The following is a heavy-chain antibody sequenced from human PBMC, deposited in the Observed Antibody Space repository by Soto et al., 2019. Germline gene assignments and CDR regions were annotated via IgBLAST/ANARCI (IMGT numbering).Heavy chain of an antibody. V-gene: IGHV3-73*01. CDR3: TRGYGDSVRDY. J-gene: IGHJ4*02. CDR2: IRSKSNSYAT. CDR1: GFTFSGSA. Sequence: EVQLVESGGGLVQPGGSLKLSCAVSGFTFSGSAMHWVRQASGKGLEWVGRIRSKSNSYATAYAASVKGRFTISSDDSKNTAYLQMNSLKTEDTAVYYCTRGYGDSVRDYWGQGTLVTVSS. D-gene: IGHD4-17*01.